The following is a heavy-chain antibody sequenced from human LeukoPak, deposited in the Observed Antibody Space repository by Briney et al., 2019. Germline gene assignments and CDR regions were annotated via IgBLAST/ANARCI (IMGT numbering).Heavy chain of an antibody. CDR3: AKSRTYSSGWYYGVLDY. D-gene: IGHD6-19*01. CDR2: IIPIFGTA. J-gene: IGHJ4*02. Sequence: GASVKVSCKASGGTFSSYAISWVRQAPGQGLEWMGGIIPIFGTANYAQKFQGRVTITTDESTSTAYMELSSLRSEDTAVYYCAKSRTYSSGWYYGVLDYWGQGTLVTVSS. V-gene: IGHV1-69*05. CDR1: GGTFSSYA.